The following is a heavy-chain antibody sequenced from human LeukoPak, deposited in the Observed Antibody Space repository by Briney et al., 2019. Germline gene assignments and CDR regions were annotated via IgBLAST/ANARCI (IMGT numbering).Heavy chain of an antibody. CDR1: GGSISSSSYY. D-gene: IGHD4-23*01. V-gene: IGHV4-39*07. J-gene: IGHJ4*02. CDR2: IYYSGST. Sequence: SETLSLTCTVSGGSISSSSYYWGWIRQPPGKGLEWIGSIYYSGSTYYNPSLKSRVTISVDTSKNQFSLKLSSVTAADTAVYYCAREGNTVGNFDYWGQGTLVTVSS. CDR3: AREGNTVGNFDY.